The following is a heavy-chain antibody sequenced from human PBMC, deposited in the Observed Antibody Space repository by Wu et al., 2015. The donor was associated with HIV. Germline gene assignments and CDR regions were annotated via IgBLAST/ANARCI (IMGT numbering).Heavy chain of an antibody. J-gene: IGHJ4*02. CDR3: ACGIQSGGANY. Sequence: QVQLVQSGAEVKKPGASVKVSCRSSGYSFTAYYLHWIRQAPGQGLEWMGRLTPNTGATDFAQKFQGRVTVTRDTSLSTAYMEVRGLRPDDTAVYYCACGIQSGGANYWGQGTLVTVSS. V-gene: IGHV1-2*02. CDR2: LTPNTGAT. CDR1: GYSFTAYY. D-gene: IGHD2-21*01.